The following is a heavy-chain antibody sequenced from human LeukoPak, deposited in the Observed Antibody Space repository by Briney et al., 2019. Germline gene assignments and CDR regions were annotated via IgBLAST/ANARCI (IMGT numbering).Heavy chain of an antibody. D-gene: IGHD2-21*02. CDR3: ATVTLTFDY. CDR1: GITVSRNY. V-gene: IGHV3-30*02. CDR2: IRYDGSNE. J-gene: IGHJ4*02. Sequence: GGSLRLSCAASGITVSRNYMSWVRQAPGKGLEWVAFIRYDGSNEYYADSVKGRFTISRDNSKNTLYLQMNSLRPEDTAVYYCATVTLTFDYWGQGTLVTVSS.